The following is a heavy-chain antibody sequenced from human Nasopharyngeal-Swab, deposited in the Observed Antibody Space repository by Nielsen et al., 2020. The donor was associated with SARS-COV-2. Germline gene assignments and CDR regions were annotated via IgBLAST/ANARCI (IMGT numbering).Heavy chain of an antibody. J-gene: IGHJ6*02. CDR3: ARGETRRDGYKNLYYYFSGMDV. CDR2: ISYDGSNK. D-gene: IGHD5-24*01. V-gene: IGHV3-30*04. Sequence: GESLKISCAASGFTFSSYAMHWVRQAPGKGLEWVAVISYDGSNKYYADSVKGRFTISRDNSKNTLYLQMNSLRAEDTAVYYCARGETRRDGYKNLYYYFSGMDVWGQGTTVTVSS. CDR1: GFTFSSYA.